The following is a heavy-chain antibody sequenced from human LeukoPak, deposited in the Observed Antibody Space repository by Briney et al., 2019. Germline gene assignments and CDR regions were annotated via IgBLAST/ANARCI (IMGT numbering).Heavy chain of an antibody. V-gene: IGHV3-23*01. D-gene: IGHD4-17*01. J-gene: IGHJ6*02. CDR2: VSGSNTGSGSDT. CDR3: AFSTLTTGYHGLDV. Sequence: QAGGSLRLSCAASGSGFAGYCMTWVRQAPGKGLEWVSAVSGSNTGSGSDTYYAESGKGRFTISRDNSQNTLHLQMHSLRAEDTAIYYCAFSTLTTGYHGLDVWGPGTTVTVSS. CDR1: GSGFAGYC.